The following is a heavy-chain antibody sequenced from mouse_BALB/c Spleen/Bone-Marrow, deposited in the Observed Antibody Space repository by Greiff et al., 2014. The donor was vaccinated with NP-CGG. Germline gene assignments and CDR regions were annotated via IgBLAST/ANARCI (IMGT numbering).Heavy chain of an antibody. CDR3: VRKYGKGGDY. D-gene: IGHD2-10*02. V-gene: IGHV1-61*01. J-gene: IGHJ2*01. CDR2: IDPSDSET. CDR1: GYTFTGYW. Sequence: VHLVESGAELVRPGASVKLSCKASGYTFTGYWMNWVKRRPGQGLEWIGMIDPSDSETHYNEMFKDKATSTVDKSSSTVYMQFSGLTSEDSAVYYCVRKYGKGGDYWGQGTTLTVSS.